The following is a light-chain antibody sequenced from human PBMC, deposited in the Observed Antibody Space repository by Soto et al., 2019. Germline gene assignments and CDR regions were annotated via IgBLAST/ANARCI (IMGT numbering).Light chain of an antibody. V-gene: IGLV2-23*02. Sequence: QSALTQPASVSGSPGQSITISCTGTSSDVGSYNLVSWYQQHPGKAPKLMIYEVSKRPSGVSNRVSGSKSGNTASLTISGLQAEDEADHYCCPYAGSSPLWVFGGGTKLTVL. CDR2: EVS. CDR3: CPYAGSSPLWV. J-gene: IGLJ3*02. CDR1: SSDVGSYNL.